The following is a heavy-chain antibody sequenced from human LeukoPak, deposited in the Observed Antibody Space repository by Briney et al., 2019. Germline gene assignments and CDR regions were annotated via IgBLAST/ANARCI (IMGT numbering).Heavy chain of an antibody. J-gene: IGHJ5*02. V-gene: IGHV1-69*01. CDR2: IIPIFGTA. Sequence: ASAKVSCKASGGTFSSYAISWVRQAPGQGLEWMGGIIPIFGTANYAQKFQGRVTITADESTSTAYMELSSLRSEDTAVYYCARAPPDYDILTGYSNWFDPWGQGTLSPSPQ. D-gene: IGHD3-9*01. CDR1: GGTFSSYA. CDR3: ARAPPDYDILTGYSNWFDP.